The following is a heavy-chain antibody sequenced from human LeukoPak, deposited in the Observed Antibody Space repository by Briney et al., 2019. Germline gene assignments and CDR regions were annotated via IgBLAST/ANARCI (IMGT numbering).Heavy chain of an antibody. V-gene: IGHV4-39*07. J-gene: IGHJ4*02. D-gene: IGHD3-22*01. CDR2: IYYSGST. CDR3: ARGAGKYYYDSSGYYPLDY. Sequence: ASETLSLTCTVSGGSISSSSYSWGWIRQPPGKGLEWIGSIYYSGSTYYNPSLKSRVTISVDTSKNQFSLKLSSVTAADTAVYYCARGAGKYYYDSSGYYPLDYWGQGTLVTVSS. CDR1: GGSISSSSYS.